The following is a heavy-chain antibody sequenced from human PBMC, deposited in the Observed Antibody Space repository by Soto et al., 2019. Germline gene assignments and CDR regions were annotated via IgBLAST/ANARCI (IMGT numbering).Heavy chain of an antibody. CDR1: GFTFSGSA. CDR3: TRPNSDYSTRSDY. CDR2: IRSKANSYAT. Sequence: PGGSLRLSCAASGFTFSGSAMHWVRQASGKGLEWVGRIRSKANSYATAYAASVKGRFTISRDDSKNTAYLQMNSLKTEDTAVYYCTRPNSDYSTRSDYWGQGTLVTVSS. D-gene: IGHD4-4*01. J-gene: IGHJ4*02. V-gene: IGHV3-73*01.